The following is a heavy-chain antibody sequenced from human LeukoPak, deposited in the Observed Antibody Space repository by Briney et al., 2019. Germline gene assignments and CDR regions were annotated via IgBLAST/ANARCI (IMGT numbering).Heavy chain of an antibody. V-gene: IGHV3-9*01. CDR2: ISWNSVTR. D-gene: IGHD6-13*01. J-gene: IGHJ4*02. Sequence: GRSLRLSCAASGFTFDDYAMHWVRQAPGKGLWWVSGISWNSVTRGYADSVKSRFTISRDNAKTSLYLQMNSLRAEDTALYYCAKDISSSPGRGTYYFDYWGQGTLVTVSS. CDR3: AKDISSSPGRGTYYFDY. CDR1: GFTFDDYA.